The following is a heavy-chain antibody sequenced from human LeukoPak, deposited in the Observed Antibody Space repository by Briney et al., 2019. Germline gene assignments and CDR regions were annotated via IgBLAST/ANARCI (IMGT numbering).Heavy chain of an antibody. CDR2: ISSSSSYI. V-gene: IGHV3-21*01. CDR3: AKDRWSDYNTFDY. Sequence: PGGSLRLSCAASGFTFSSYSMNWVRQAPGKGLEWVSSISSSSSYIYYADSVKGRFTISRDNAKNSLYLQMNSLRAEDTAVYYCAKDRWSDYNTFDYWGQGTLVTVSS. J-gene: IGHJ4*02. D-gene: IGHD3-3*01. CDR1: GFTFSSYS.